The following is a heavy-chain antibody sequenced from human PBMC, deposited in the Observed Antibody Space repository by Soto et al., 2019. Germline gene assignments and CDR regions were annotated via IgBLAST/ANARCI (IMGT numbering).Heavy chain of an antibody. J-gene: IGHJ3*02. D-gene: IGHD3-16*01. CDR3: ASSPRAYDAFDI. CDR1: GGTFSSYT. Sequence: QVQLVQSGAEVKKPGSSVTVSCKASGGTFSSYTISWVRQAPGQGLEWMGRIIPILGIANYAQKFQGRVTITEDKSTSTAYMELSSLRSEDTAVYYCASSPRAYDAFDIWGQGTMVTVSS. V-gene: IGHV1-69*02. CDR2: IIPILGIA.